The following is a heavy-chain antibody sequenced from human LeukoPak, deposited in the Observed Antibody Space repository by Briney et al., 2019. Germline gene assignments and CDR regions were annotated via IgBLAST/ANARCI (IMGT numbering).Heavy chain of an antibody. V-gene: IGHV3-33*01. J-gene: IGHJ4*02. Sequence: GGSLRLSCAASGFTFSSYGMHWVRQAPGKGLEWVAIIWYDGSNEYYADSVKGRFTISRDNAKNSLYLQMNSLRAEDTAVYYCARGALFGGYWGQGTLVTVSS. CDR2: IWYDGSNE. CDR1: GFTFSSYG. D-gene: IGHD2-21*01. CDR3: ARGALFGGY.